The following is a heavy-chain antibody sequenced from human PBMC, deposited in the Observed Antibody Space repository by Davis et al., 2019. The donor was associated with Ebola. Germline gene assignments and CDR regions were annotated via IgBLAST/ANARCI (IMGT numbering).Heavy chain of an antibody. Sequence: SLKISCAASGFTFDDYAMHWVRQAPGKGLEWVSGISWNSGIIGYADSVKGRFTISRDNAKNSLYLQMNSLRAEDTAVYYCARQKGYSSTRGYYYGMDVWGKGTTVTVSS. CDR3: ARQKGYSSTRGYYYGMDV. CDR2: ISWNSGII. V-gene: IGHV3-9*01. J-gene: IGHJ6*04. D-gene: IGHD2-2*01. CDR1: GFTFDDYA.